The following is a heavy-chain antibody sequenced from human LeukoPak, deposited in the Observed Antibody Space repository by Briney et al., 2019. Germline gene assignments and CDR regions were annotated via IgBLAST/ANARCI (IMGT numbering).Heavy chain of an antibody. Sequence: QPGASLRLSCAASGFTFTSYAMSWVRQAPGKGLEWVSGISGSGGSTYYADSVKGRFTISRDNSKNTLYLQMNSLRAEDTAVYYCAGAAAANFWFDPWGQGTLVTVSS. CDR1: GFTFTSYA. J-gene: IGHJ5*02. CDR2: ISGSGGST. CDR3: AGAAAANFWFDP. D-gene: IGHD6-13*01. V-gene: IGHV3-23*01.